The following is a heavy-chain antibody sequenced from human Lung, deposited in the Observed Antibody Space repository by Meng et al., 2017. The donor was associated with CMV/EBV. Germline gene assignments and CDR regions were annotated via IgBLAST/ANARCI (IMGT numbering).Heavy chain of an antibody. D-gene: IGHD1-1*01. V-gene: IGHV4-30-4*02. J-gene: IGHJ4*02. CDR1: RDSMSSYGYN. Sequence: SXTXSLXCTVSRDSMSSYGYNWGWIRQPPGEGLEWIGYIHSTGSTYYNPSLKGRIIISIDTSSNQFPVELTSGTAADTAIYYCARVVEPSVPYYFDSWGQGXLVTVSS. CDR2: IHSTGST. CDR3: ARVVEPSVPYYFDS.